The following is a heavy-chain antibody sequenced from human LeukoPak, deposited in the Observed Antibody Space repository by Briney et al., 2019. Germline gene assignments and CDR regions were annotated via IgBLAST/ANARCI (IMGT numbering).Heavy chain of an antibody. CDR1: GYTFINYD. D-gene: IGHD3-16*01. CDR2: MNPKTGNT. CDR3: ARGPALHKNWVGGRWFDP. V-gene: IGHV1-8*01. Sequence: ASVKVSCKASGYTFINYDINWVRQATGQGLEWMGWMNPKTGNTGYAQNFQGRVTVNRDTSESTAYMELSSLRSEDTAMYYCARGPALHKNWVGGRWFDPWGQGTLVTVSS. J-gene: IGHJ5*02.